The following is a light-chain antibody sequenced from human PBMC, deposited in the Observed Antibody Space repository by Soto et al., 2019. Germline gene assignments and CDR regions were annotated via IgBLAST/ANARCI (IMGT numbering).Light chain of an antibody. CDR2: KAS. V-gene: IGKV1-5*03. Sequence: DIQMTQSPSTLSASVGDRVTITCRASQSISSWLAWYQQKPGKAPKLLIYKASSLESGVPSRFSGSGSGTESTLTISSLQPDDFANSYCQQYNSYSWTFGQGTKVESK. CDR3: QQYNSYSWT. CDR1: QSISSW. J-gene: IGKJ1*01.